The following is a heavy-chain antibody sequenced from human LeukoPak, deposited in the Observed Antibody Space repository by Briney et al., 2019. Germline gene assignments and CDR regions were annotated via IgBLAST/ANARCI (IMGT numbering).Heavy chain of an antibody. CDR2: ISWNSGSI. V-gene: IGHV3-9*01. CDR3: AKDKLAVAGTGVYFDY. CDR1: GFTFDDYA. D-gene: IGHD6-19*01. J-gene: IGHJ4*02. Sequence: GGSLRLSCAASGFTFDDYAMHWARQAPGKGLEWVSGISWNSGSIGYADSVKGRFTISRDNAKNSRYLQMNSLRAEDTALYYCAKDKLAVAGTGVYFDYWGQGTLVTVSS.